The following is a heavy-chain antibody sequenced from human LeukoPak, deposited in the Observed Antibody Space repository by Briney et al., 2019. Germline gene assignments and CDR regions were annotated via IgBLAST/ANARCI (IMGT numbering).Heavy chain of an antibody. CDR3: VRFALTSSLEH. D-gene: IGHD6-13*01. Sequence: GESLKISCKISGYTLINNWIGWWRQEPAENREWMVLIYPGYSDAKYNPSFQSQVTFSVDTSISTLYLQLTGLRASDTAIYYCVRFALTSSLEHWGKGIMVTVSS. V-gene: IGHV5-51*01. CDR2: IYPGYSDA. CDR1: GYTLINNW. J-gene: IGHJ1*01.